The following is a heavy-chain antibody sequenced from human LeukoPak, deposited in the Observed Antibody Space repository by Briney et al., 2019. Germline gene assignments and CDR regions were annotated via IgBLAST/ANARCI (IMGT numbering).Heavy chain of an antibody. CDR2: IYYSGST. CDR1: GGSISSSSYY. V-gene: IGHV4-39*07. Sequence: PSETLSLTCTVFGGSISSSSYYWGWIRQPPGKGLEWIGSIYYSGSTYYNPSLKSRVTISVDTSKNQFSLKLSSVTAADTAVYYCARGGGGDYQFDYWGQGTLVTVSS. D-gene: IGHD2-21*02. CDR3: ARGGGGDYQFDY. J-gene: IGHJ4*02.